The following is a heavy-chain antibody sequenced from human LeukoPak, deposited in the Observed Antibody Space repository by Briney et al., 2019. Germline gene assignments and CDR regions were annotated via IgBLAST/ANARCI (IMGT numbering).Heavy chain of an antibody. V-gene: IGHV1-46*01. Sequence: SVKVSCKTSGYTFTTYFIHWVRQAPGPGLEWMGIINPSGGSTSYAQKFQGRVTMTRDTSTSTVYMDLNSLRSEDTAVYYCAYYDSSGYPLIAFDYWGQGTLVTVSS. CDR2: INPSGGST. D-gene: IGHD3-22*01. CDR3: AYYDSSGYPLIAFDY. CDR1: GYTFTTYF. J-gene: IGHJ4*02.